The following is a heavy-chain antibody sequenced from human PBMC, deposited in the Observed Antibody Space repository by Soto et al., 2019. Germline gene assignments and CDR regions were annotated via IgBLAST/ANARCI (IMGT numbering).Heavy chain of an antibody. CDR2: ISAYNGNT. Sequence: ASVKVSCKASGYTFTSYGISWVRQTPGQGLEWMGWISAYNGNTNYAQKLQGRVTMTTDTSTSTAYMELRSLRSDDTAVYYCARSYCSGVICYNWAGGYYYYDMDVWGTGPTVTVCS. D-gene: IGHD2-15*01. CDR3: ARSYCSGVICYNWAGGYYYYDMDV. J-gene: IGHJ6*03. CDR1: GYTFTSYG. V-gene: IGHV1-18*01.